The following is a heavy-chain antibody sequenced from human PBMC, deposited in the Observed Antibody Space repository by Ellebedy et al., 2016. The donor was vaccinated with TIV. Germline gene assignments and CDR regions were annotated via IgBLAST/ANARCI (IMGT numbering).Heavy chain of an antibody. V-gene: IGHV5-10-1*01. CDR1: GYSFSTFW. CDR2: IDPSDSYT. J-gene: IGHJ4*02. CDR3: ARYRGSYGGYDY. Sequence: GESLKISCTGSGYSFSTFWIIWVRQTPGKGLESMGRIDPSDSYTNYSPSFQGHVTMSADTSISTAYLEWSSLKASDTAIYYCARYRGSYGGYDYWGQGTLVTVSS. D-gene: IGHD1-26*01.